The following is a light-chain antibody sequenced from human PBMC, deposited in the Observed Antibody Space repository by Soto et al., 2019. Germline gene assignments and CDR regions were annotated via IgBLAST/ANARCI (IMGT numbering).Light chain of an antibody. Sequence: ILMTQSPSSLSSSVGDRVTITCRTSQNVCSHLNWYQHKPGKAPILLVYASSDLDDGVPARFSGRGSGSDFSLTISSLQPEDFATYYCQQTFYIPRTFGQGTKIEIK. CDR2: ASS. CDR3: QQTFYIPRT. CDR1: QNVCSH. J-gene: IGKJ2*01. V-gene: IGKV1-39*01.